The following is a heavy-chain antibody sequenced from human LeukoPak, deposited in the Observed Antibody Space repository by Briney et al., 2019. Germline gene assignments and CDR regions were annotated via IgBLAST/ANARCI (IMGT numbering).Heavy chain of an antibody. D-gene: IGHD2-2*01. CDR1: GFIFSNYW. J-gene: IGHJ4*02. V-gene: IGHV3-7*01. CDR2: IKQDGSDK. Sequence: PGGSLRLSCAASGFIFSNYWMIWVRQAPGKGLEWVANIKQDGSDKYYVGSVKGRFTISRDNAKNSLYLQMNSLRAEDTAVYYCARNDIALRSTPDYWGQGTLVTVSS. CDR3: ARNDIALRSTPDY.